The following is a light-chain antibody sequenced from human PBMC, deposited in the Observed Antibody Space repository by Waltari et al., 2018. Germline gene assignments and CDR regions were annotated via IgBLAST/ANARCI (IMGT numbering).Light chain of an antibody. J-gene: IGLJ2*01. CDR3: QSFDISLSVGVL. CDR2: GNN. V-gene: IGLV1-40*01. Sequence: QSVLTQPPSVSGAPGQRVTISCTGSSSNIGAGHDVHWYQVFPGTAPKLLIYGNNNRPSGVPDRCAGSKSGTSASLAISGLQAEDEANYYCQSFDISLSVGVLVGGGTKVSVL. CDR1: SSNIGAGHD.